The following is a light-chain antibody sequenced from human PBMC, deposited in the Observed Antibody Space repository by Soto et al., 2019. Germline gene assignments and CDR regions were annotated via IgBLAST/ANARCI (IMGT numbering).Light chain of an antibody. J-gene: IGKJ4*01. V-gene: IGKV3-15*01. CDR1: QSVSSN. CDR2: GAS. Sequence: EIVMTQSPATLSVSPGERATLSCRASQSVSSNLAWYQQKPGQAPRLLIYGASTRATGIPARFSGSGSGTEFTLTITSLEPEDCAVYYCQQRSNWPSTFGGGTKVEIK. CDR3: QQRSNWPST.